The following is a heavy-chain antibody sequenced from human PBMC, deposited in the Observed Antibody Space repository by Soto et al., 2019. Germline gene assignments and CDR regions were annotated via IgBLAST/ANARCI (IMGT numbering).Heavy chain of an antibody. Sequence: PGGSLRLSCAASGFTFSSYAMSWVRQAPGKGLEWVSAISGSGGSTYYADSVKGRFTISRDNSKNTLYLQMNSLRAEDTAVYYCAKRRSDYYDSSGYPHYYYGMDVWGQGTTVTVSS. CDR2: ISGSGGST. CDR3: AKRRSDYYDSSGYPHYYYGMDV. D-gene: IGHD3-22*01. V-gene: IGHV3-23*01. J-gene: IGHJ6*02. CDR1: GFTFSSYA.